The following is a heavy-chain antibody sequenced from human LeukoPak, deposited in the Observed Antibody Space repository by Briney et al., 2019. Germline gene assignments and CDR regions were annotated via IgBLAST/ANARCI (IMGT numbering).Heavy chain of an antibody. V-gene: IGHV4-31*03. CDR3: ARDRYYYGSGSRYFDY. J-gene: IGHJ4*02. CDR1: GGSISSGGYY. Sequence: PSQTLSLTCTVSGGSISSGGYYWSWIRQPPGRGREGIGYFYYSGSTYYNPSLKSRVTISVDTSKNQFSLKLSSVTAADTAVYYCARDRYYYGSGSRYFDYWGQGTLVTVSS. CDR2: FYYSGST. D-gene: IGHD3-10*01.